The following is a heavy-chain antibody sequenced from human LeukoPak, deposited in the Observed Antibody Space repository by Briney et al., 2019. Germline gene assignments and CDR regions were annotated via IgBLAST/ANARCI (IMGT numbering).Heavy chain of an antibody. D-gene: IGHD3-10*01. CDR2: VNNDGSST. CDR1: GFIFSNYW. J-gene: IGHJ1*01. CDR3: ARDDFGELFSQH. Sequence: PGGSLRLSCAASGFIFSNYWMHWVRQAPGKGLVWVSRVNNDGSSTTYADSVKGRFTISRDNAKNSLYLQMNSLRAEDTAVYYCARDDFGELFSQHWGQGTLVTVSS. V-gene: IGHV3-74*03.